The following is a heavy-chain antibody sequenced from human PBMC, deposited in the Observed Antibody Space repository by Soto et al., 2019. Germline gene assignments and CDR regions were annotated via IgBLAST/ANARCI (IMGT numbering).Heavy chain of an antibody. CDR3: ARHLIY. Sequence: PSETLSLTCTVSGGYISSSYWSWIRQPPGKGLEWIGYIYDSGSTYYNSSLKSRVTMSVDTSKNQFSLKLSSVTAADTAVYYCARHLIYWGQGTPVTAPQ. CDR2: IYDSGST. CDR1: GGYISSSY. D-gene: IGHD2-21*01. J-gene: IGHJ4*02. V-gene: IGHV4-59*08.